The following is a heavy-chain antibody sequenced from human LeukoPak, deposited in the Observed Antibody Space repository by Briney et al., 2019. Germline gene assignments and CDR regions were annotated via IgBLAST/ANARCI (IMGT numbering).Heavy chain of an antibody. J-gene: IGHJ4*02. CDR1: GFTFSRYS. V-gene: IGHV3-21*01. CDR2: ITRTSSYI. D-gene: IGHD3-10*01. CDR3: ARGVFYGSDN. Sequence: PGGSLRLSCAASGFTFSRYSMNWVRQAPGKGLEWVSSITRTSSYIYYADSVKGRFTISRDNAYNSLYLQMNSLRAEDAAVYYCARGVFYGSDNWGQGTLVTVSS.